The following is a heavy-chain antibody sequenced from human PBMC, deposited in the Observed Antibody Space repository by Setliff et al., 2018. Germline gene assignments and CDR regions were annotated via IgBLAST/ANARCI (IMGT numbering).Heavy chain of an antibody. Sequence: ASVKVSCKTSGYAFITFGMSWVRQAPGQGLEWMGWISPVYGIANYARKFQGRVTMTADTSTTTAYLELTSLRYDDTAVYYCARGPPEFVVAPAEGKFDYWGQGTLVTVSS. CDR3: ARGPPEFVVAPAEGKFDY. CDR2: ISPVYGIA. CDR1: GYAFITFG. V-gene: IGHV1-18*01. J-gene: IGHJ4*02. D-gene: IGHD2-15*01.